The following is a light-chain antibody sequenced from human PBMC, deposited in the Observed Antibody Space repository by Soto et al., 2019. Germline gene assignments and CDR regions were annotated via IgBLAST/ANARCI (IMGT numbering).Light chain of an antibody. CDR1: QSVSGW. Sequence: DIQMTQSPSTLSASVGDRVIITCRASQSVSGWLAWYRQKPGKVPELLIYSASTLETGVPSRFSGSGSGTDFTLTVSSLQREDFATYYCQQYERYPLTFGGGTKVEIK. V-gene: IGKV1-5*03. CDR3: QQYERYPLT. J-gene: IGKJ4*01. CDR2: SAS.